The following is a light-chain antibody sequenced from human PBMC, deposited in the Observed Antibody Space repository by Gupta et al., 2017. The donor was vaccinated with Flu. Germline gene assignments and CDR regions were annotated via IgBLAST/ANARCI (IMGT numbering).Light chain of an antibody. Sequence: PSTLSASLGDRVTITCRASQSISDWLTWYQQKPGTAPKLLIYKASTLDSGVPSRFSGSGSGTEFTLTINNLQPDDIATYFCQQDYSYPWRFGQGTKVEIK. CDR2: KAS. CDR3: QQDYSYPWR. J-gene: IGKJ1*01. V-gene: IGKV1-5*03. CDR1: QSISDW.